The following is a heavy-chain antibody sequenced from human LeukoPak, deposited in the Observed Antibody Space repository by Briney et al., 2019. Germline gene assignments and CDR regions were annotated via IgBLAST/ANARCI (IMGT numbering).Heavy chain of an antibody. CDR2: INGSGGST. V-gene: IGHV3-23*01. D-gene: IGHD2-2*01. CDR1: GFTFSSYA. J-gene: IGHJ3*02. CDR3: AKGPYCSSTSCYWHDAFDI. Sequence: GSLRLSCAASGFTFSSYAMSWVRQAPGKGLEWVSAINGSGGSTYYADSVKGRFTISRDNSKNTLYLQMNSLRAEDTAVYYCAKGPYCSSTSCYWHDAFDIWGQGTMVTVSS.